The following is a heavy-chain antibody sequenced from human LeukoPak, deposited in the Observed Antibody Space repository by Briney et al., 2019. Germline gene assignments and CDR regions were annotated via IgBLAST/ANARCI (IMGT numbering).Heavy chain of an antibody. Sequence: GGSLRLSCAASGFTFSSYAMSWVRQAPGKGLEWVSAISGTGGSTYYADSVKGRFTISRDNSKNTVYLQMNSLRAEDMAVYYCAKGYCSSTSCYRSWGALGYWGQGTLVTVSS. J-gene: IGHJ4*02. CDR2: ISGTGGST. CDR1: GFTFSSYA. CDR3: AKGYCSSTSCYRSWGALGY. D-gene: IGHD2-2*01. V-gene: IGHV3-23*01.